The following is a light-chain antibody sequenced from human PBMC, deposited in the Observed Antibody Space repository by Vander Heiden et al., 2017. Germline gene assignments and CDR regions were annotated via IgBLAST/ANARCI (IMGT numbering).Light chain of an antibody. CDR1: QSVSSN. Sequence: ELVMTPSPATLSVSPGERATLSCRASQSVSSNLAWYQQKRGQAPRLLIYGTSTRATGIPARFSGSGSGTEFTLTFSSLQSEDFAVYYCQQYNYWPITFGQGTRLEIK. CDR2: GTS. J-gene: IGKJ5*01. CDR3: QQYNYWPIT. V-gene: IGKV3-15*01.